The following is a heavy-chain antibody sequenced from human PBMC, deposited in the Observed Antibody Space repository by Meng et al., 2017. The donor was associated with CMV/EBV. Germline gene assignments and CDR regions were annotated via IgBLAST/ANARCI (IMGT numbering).Heavy chain of an antibody. D-gene: IGHD5-18*01. V-gene: IGHV4-39*07. CDR3: ARDQGRGYSYGRDYYGMDV. CDR1: GGSISSSSYY. J-gene: IGHJ6*02. Sequence: GSLRLSSTVSGGSISSSSYYWGWIRQPPGKGLEWIGSIYYSGSTYYNPSLKSRVTISVDTSKNQFSLKLSSVTAADTAVYYCARDQGRGYSYGRDYYGMDVWGQGTTVTVSS. CDR2: IYYSGST.